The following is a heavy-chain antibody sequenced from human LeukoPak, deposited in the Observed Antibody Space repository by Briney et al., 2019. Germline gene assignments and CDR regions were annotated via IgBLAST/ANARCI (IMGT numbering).Heavy chain of an antibody. D-gene: IGHD2-15*01. V-gene: IGHV1-8*01. CDR3: ARGSPRYVYYYYGMDV. CDR1: GYTFTSYD. CDR2: MNPNSGNT. Sequence: RASVKVSCKASGYTFTSYDINWVRQATGQGLEWMGWMNPNSGNTGYAQKFQGRVTMTRNTSISTAYMELSSLRSEDTAVYYCARGSPRYVYYYYGMDVWRQGTTVTVS. J-gene: IGHJ6*02.